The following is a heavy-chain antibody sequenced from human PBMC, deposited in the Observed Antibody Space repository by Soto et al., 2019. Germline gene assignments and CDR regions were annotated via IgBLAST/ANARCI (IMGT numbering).Heavy chain of an antibody. CDR1: GGSINSYY. CDR2: IYYSGST. D-gene: IGHD6-19*01. CDR3: ARVPWQWLGGYAFEF. Sequence: KTSETLSLTCTVSGGSINSYYWSWIRQPPGKGLEWIGYIYYSGSTNYNPSLKSRATISVDTSKNQFTLKLSSVTAADTAVYYCARVPWQWLGGYAFEFWGQGTMVIVSS. J-gene: IGHJ3*01. V-gene: IGHV4-59*01.